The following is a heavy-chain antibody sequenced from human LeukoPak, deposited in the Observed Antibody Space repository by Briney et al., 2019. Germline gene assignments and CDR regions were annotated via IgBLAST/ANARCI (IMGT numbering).Heavy chain of an antibody. CDR1: GFTFSNYA. CDR2: ISNSGGGT. D-gene: IGHD5-18*01. J-gene: IGHJ4*02. CDR3: AILGGSYGRRGFDY. Sequence: QAGGSLRLSCAASGFTFSNYAMSWVRQAPGKGLEWVSAISNSGGGTFYADSVQGRLTISRDNSKNTLYLQMNSLRAEDTAVYYCAILGGSYGRRGFDYWGQGTLVTVSS. V-gene: IGHV3-23*01.